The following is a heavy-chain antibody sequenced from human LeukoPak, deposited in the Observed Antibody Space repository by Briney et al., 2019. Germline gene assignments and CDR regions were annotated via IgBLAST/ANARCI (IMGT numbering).Heavy chain of an antibody. D-gene: IGHD1-26*01. J-gene: IGHJ5*02. CDR1: GGSISSRNYY. Sequence: PSETLSLTCTVSGGSISSRNYYWGWIRQPPGKGLEWIGSIYYSGSTYYNPSLKSRVTISVDASKNQFSLRLSSMTAADTAVYYRARQGAFDPWGQGTLVTVSS. CDR3: ARQGAFDP. V-gene: IGHV4-39*01. CDR2: IYYSGST.